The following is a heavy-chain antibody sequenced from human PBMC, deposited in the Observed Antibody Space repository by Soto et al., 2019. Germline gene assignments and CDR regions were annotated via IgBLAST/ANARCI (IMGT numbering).Heavy chain of an antibody. V-gene: IGHV3-30-3*01. CDR2: ISYDGSNK. CDR1: GFTFSSYA. D-gene: IGHD6-13*01. J-gene: IGHJ4*02. CDR3: ARDKSQQLVRAFFDY. Sequence: QVQLVESGGGVVQPGRSLRLSCAASGFTFSSYAMHWVRQAPGKGLEWVAVISYDGSNKYYADSVKGRFTISRDNSKNTLYQQMNSLRAEDTAVYDCARDKSQQLVRAFFDYWGQGTLVTVSS.